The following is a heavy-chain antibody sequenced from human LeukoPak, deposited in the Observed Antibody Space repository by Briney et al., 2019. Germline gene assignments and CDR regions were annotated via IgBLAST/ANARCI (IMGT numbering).Heavy chain of an antibody. J-gene: IGHJ4*02. CDR3: ARESVGYYDSSGYSFDY. V-gene: IGHV4-59*01. D-gene: IGHD3-22*01. CDR1: GGSISSYY. Sequence: SETLSLTCTVSGGSISSYYWSWIRQPPGKGLEWVGYNYYSGSTNYNASLKSRVTISEDNSKNPYSLKLSSVTAAETAVYYCARESVGYYDSSGYSFDYWGQGTLVSVSS. CDR2: NYYSGST.